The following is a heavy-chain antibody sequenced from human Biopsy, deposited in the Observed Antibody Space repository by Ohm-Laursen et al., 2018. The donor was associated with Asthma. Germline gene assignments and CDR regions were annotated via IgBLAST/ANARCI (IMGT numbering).Heavy chain of an antibody. CDR2: IYRNGDT. CDR1: GDSIDSGDYS. D-gene: IGHD3-3*01. J-gene: IGHJ4*02. CDR3: ARDFGGWYYFDN. Sequence: TLSLTCAVSGDSIDSGDYSWTWIRQSPGVGLEWIGYIYRNGDTYYNPTLKNRVTISIDRSKNQFSLQLSSVTAADTAVYYCARDFGGWYYFDNWGQGSLVTVSS. V-gene: IGHV4-30-2*06.